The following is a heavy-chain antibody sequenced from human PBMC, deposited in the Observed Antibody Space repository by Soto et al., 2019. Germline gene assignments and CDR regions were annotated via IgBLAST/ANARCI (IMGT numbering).Heavy chain of an antibody. CDR2: IIPIFGTA. Sequence: QVQLVQSGAEVKKPGSSVKVSCKASGGTFSSYAISWVRQAPGQGLEWMGGIIPIFGTANYAQKFQGRVTITADKYKSTAYMELSSRRSEDTAVYYCARTGSIAAAGYYYYCMDVWGQGTTVTVAS. D-gene: IGHD6-13*01. V-gene: IGHV1-69*06. CDR1: GGTFSSYA. CDR3: ARTGSIAAAGYYYYCMDV. J-gene: IGHJ6*02.